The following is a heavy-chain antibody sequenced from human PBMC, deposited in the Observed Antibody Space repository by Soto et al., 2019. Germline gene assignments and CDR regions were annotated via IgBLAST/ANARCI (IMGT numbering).Heavy chain of an antibody. CDR1: GYAFTSSG. V-gene: IGHV1-18*01. CDR2: ISTYNGNT. D-gene: IGHD3-16*01. CDR3: AKGGPGPQRYFDL. J-gene: IGHJ2*01. Sequence: QVQLVQSGAEVKKPGASVKVSCKASGYAFTSSGITWVRQAPGQGLEWMGWISTYNGNTNYAQNLQGRVTMTTDTFTSTAYMDLRSLRSDDTAMYYCAKGGPGPQRYFDLWGRGTLVTVSS.